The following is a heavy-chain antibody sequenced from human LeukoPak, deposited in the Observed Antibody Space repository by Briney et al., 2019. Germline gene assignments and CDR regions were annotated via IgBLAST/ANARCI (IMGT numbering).Heavy chain of an antibody. CDR1: GGTFSSYA. V-gene: IGHV1-69*13. CDR2: IIPIFGTA. J-gene: IGHJ3*02. Sequence: SVKVSCKASGGTFSSYAISWVRQAPGQGLEWMGGIIPIFGTANYAQKFQGRVTITADESTSTAYMELSSLRSEDTAVYYCARCPPRRRNAFDIWGQGTMVTVSS. CDR3: ARCPPRRRNAFDI.